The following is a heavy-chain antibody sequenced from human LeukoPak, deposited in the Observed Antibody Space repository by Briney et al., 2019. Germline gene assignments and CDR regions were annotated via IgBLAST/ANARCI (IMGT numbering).Heavy chain of an antibody. J-gene: IGHJ6*02. CDR3: ARRPYSDTSGRLSDV. Sequence: GGSLRLSCAASGFTFSSYAMHWVRQAPGKGLEWVAVISYDGSSKYYADSVKGRFTISRDNSKNTLYLQMDSLRDEDTAVYFCARRPYSDTSGRLSDVWGQGTTVTVSS. D-gene: IGHD3-22*01. CDR1: GFTFSSYA. V-gene: IGHV3-30-3*01. CDR2: ISYDGSSK.